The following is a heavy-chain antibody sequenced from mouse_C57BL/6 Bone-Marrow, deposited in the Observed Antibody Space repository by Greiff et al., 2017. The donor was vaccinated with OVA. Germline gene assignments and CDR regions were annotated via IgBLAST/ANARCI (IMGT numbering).Heavy chain of an antibody. Sequence: VQLQESGAELVRPGASVTLSCKASGYTFTDYEMHWVKQTPVHGLEWIGAIDPETGGTAYNQKFTGKAILTADKSSSTAYMELRSLTSEDSAVYYCTSHYQPCYWGQGTTLTVSS. D-gene: IGHD1-2*01. CDR3: TSHYQPCY. CDR2: IDPETGGT. V-gene: IGHV1-15*01. CDR1: GYTFTDYE. J-gene: IGHJ2*01.